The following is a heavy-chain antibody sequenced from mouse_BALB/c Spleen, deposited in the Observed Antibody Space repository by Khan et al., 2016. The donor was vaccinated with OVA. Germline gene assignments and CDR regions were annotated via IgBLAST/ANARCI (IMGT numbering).Heavy chain of an antibody. CDR2: INTYTGES. CDR1: GYAFTDYG. V-gene: IGHV9-3-1*01. CDR3: ARSDGNYKFTY. D-gene: IGHD2-1*01. J-gene: IGHJ3*01. Sequence: LVESGPELKKPGETVKISCKASGYAFTDYGMNWVKQAPGKGLKWMGWINTYTGESTYVDDFKGRLAISLETSASTAYLQVSNLKNEDTATYFCARSDGNYKFTYWGQGTLVTVSA.